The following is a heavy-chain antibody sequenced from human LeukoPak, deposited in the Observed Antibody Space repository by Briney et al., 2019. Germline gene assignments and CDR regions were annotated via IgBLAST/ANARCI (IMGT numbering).Heavy chain of an antibody. D-gene: IGHD3-22*01. V-gene: IGHV4-39*01. CDR1: GGSISSSSYY. CDR3: ARRSDDYYDSSGYFNY. CDR2: IYYSGST. Sequence: SETLSLTCTASGGSISSSSYYWGWIRQPPGTGLEWIGSIYYSGSTYYNPSLKSRVTISVDTSKNQFSLKLSSVTAADTAVYYCARRSDDYYDSSGYFNYWGQGTLVTVSS. J-gene: IGHJ4*02.